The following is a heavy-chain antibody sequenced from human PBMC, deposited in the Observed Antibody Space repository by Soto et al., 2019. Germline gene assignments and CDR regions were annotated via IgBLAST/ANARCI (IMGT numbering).Heavy chain of an antibody. CDR1: GFTVSSNY. CDR3: ATQRGNYFDY. D-gene: IGHD3-10*01. J-gene: IGHJ4*02. V-gene: IGHV3-53*05. CDR2: XLXXXNT. Sequence: GSLXLSCAASGFTVSSNYLSWVRQAPGKGLXXXXXXLXXXNTXXAEXXXXXXXIXXXNXXXQVYMKMRYVTAEETAVYYCATQRGNYFDYWGQGTLVNVSS.